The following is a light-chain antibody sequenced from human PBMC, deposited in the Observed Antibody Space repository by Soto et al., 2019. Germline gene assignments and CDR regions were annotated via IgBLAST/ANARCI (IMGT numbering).Light chain of an antibody. V-gene: IGKV3-15*01. CDR1: QSVFSS. Sequence: EIVMTQSPATLSVSPGERATLSCRASQSVFSSLAWYQQKPGQAPRLLIYGAATRATGIPGRFSGSGSGTEFTLTISSLQSEDFAVYYCQQYHNWPAFGQGTRWISN. CDR2: GAA. J-gene: IGKJ1*01. CDR3: QQYHNWPA.